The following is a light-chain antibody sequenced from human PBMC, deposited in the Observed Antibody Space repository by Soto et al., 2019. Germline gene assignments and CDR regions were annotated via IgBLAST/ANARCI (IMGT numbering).Light chain of an antibody. V-gene: IGKV3-20*01. CDR1: QTVRNNY. J-gene: IGKJ1*01. CDR3: QQYGSSGT. CDR2: DAS. Sequence: ECGLTQSPGTLSLSQGERATLSCRASQTVRNNYLAWYQQKPGQAPRLLIYDASSRATGIPDRFSGGGSGTDFPLTISRLEPEDFAVYYCQQYGSSGTFGQGTKVDIK.